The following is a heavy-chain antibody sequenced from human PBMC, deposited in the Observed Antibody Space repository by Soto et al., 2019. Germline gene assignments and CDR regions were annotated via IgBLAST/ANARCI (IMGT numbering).Heavy chain of an antibody. V-gene: IGHV3-33*01. D-gene: IGHD3-10*01. J-gene: IGHJ4*02. Sequence: PGGSLRLSCAASGFTFSTYGMHWVRQAPGKGLEWVAVTWYDGSKKYYADSVKGRFTISRDNSKNTLYLQMNSLRVEDTAVYYCARDYYGSGSQYNPLDYWGQGTLVTVSS. CDR3: ARDYYGSGSQYNPLDY. CDR2: TWYDGSKK. CDR1: GFTFSTYG.